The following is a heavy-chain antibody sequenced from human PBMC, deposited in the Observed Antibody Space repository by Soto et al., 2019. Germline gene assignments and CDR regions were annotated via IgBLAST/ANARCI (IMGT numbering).Heavy chain of an antibody. Sequence: ASVKVSCKASGGTFSSYAISWVRQAPGQGLEWMGGIIPIFGTANYAQKFQGRVTITADESTSTAYMELSSLRSEDTAVYYCAKEDGPVAFDYWGQGTLVTVSS. J-gene: IGHJ4*02. D-gene: IGHD2-21*01. CDR3: AKEDGPVAFDY. V-gene: IGHV1-69*13. CDR2: IIPIFGTA. CDR1: GGTFSSYA.